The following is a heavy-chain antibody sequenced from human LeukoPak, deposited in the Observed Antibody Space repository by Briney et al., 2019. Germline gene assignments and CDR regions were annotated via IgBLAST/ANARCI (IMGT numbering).Heavy chain of an antibody. CDR1: GYTLTELS. CDR2: FDPEDGET. CDR3: ATGNTRTSAITVYYYYMDV. D-gene: IGHD1-7*01. J-gene: IGHJ6*03. Sequence: ASVKVSCKVSGYTLTELSMHWVRQAPGKGLEWMGGFDPEDGETIYAQKFQGRVTRLDDTSTDTAYMELSSLRSEDTAVYYCATGNTRTSAITVYYYYMDVWGKGTTVTVSS. V-gene: IGHV1-24*01.